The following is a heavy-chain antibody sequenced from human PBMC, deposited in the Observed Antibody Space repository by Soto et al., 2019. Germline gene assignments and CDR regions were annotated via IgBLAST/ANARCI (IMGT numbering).Heavy chain of an antibody. CDR1: GYTFTSYG. Sequence: ASVKVSCQASGYTFTSYGISWVRQAPGQGLEWMGWISAYNGNTNYAQKLQGRVTMTTDTSTSTAYMELRSLRSDDTAVYYCAGSRMVAKHGMDVWGQGTTVTVYS. CDR2: ISAYNGNT. V-gene: IGHV1-18*01. CDR3: AGSRMVAKHGMDV. D-gene: IGHD5-12*01. J-gene: IGHJ6*02.